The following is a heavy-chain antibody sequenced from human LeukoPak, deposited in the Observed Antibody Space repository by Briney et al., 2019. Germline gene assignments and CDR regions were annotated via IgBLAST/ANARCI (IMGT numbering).Heavy chain of an antibody. CDR1: GGSITSGGHF. D-gene: IGHD3-10*01. J-gene: IGHJ6*02. CDR3: AGGPMVRELRYYYYGMDV. Sequence: KPSGTLSLTCTVSGGSITSGGHFWSWIRQHPGKGLEWIGFIYYSGATYYNSSLKSRVTISADTSKNQLSLKLSSVTAADTAVYYCAGGPMVRELRYYYYGMDVWGQGTTVTVSS. CDR2: IYYSGAT. V-gene: IGHV4-31*03.